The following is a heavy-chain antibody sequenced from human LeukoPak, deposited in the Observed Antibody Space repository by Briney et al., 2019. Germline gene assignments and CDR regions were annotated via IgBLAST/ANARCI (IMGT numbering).Heavy chain of an antibody. Sequence: SVKVSCKASGGTVSRYPISWVRQAPGQGLEWMGGIIPIFGTANYAQKFQGRVTITADESTSTAYMELSSLRSDDTAVYYCARETGTNEYFDYWGQGTLVTVSS. D-gene: IGHD1-7*01. J-gene: IGHJ4*02. V-gene: IGHV1-69*01. CDR1: GGTVSRYP. CDR2: IIPIFGTA. CDR3: ARETGTNEYFDY.